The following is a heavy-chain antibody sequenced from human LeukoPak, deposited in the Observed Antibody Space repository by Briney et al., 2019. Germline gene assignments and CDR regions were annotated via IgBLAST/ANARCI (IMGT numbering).Heavy chain of an antibody. CDR2: IYYSGST. CDR3: ARYRDSSGYRDDAFDI. Sequence: SQTLSLTCTVSGGSISSGDYYWSWIRQPPGKGLEWIGYIYYSGSTYYNPSLKRRVTISVDTSKNQFSLKLSSVTAADTAVYYCARYRDSSGYRDDAFDIWGQGTMVTVSS. D-gene: IGHD3-22*01. J-gene: IGHJ3*02. CDR1: GGSISSGDYY. V-gene: IGHV4-30-4*08.